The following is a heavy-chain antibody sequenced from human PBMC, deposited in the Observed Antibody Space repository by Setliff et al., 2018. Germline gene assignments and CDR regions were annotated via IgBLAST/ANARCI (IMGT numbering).Heavy chain of an antibody. CDR3: ARSPPNRGVGQGHHMDV. Sequence: EASVKVSCKASGCIFNTFGISWVRRAPGQGLEWIGWISPYNGDTKYAQKLQDRVTMTIDTSTSTAYVEVRSLRSDDTALYYCARSPPNRGVGQGHHMDVWGKGTSVTVS. CDR2: ISPYNGDT. CDR1: GCIFNTFG. V-gene: IGHV1-18*01. D-gene: IGHD1-26*01. J-gene: IGHJ6*03.